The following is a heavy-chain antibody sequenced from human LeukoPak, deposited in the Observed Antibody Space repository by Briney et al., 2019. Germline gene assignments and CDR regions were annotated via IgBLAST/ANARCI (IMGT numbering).Heavy chain of an antibody. D-gene: IGHD6-13*01. Sequence: PSETLSLTCTVSGDSVSSGRNYWSWIRQPPGKGLEWIGYIYYSGSTNYNPSLKSRVTISVDTSKNQFSLKLSSVTAADTAVYYCARGQQLVRTFWFDPWGQGTLVTVSS. CDR1: GDSVSSGRNY. CDR3: ARGQQLVRTFWFDP. CDR2: IYYSGST. J-gene: IGHJ5*02. V-gene: IGHV4-61*01.